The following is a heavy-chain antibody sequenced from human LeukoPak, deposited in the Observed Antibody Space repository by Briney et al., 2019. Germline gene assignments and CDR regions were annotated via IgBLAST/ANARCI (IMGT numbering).Heavy chain of an antibody. Sequence: GGSLRLSCAASGFHFSSFWMAWVRQAPGKGREWVANIKQDGSEKYYVDSVKGRFTISRDSAKNSVSLQMNSLRAEGTAVYYCARDGGGWTYFDYWGQGTPVTVSS. D-gene: IGHD6-19*01. J-gene: IGHJ4*02. CDR2: IKQDGSEK. CDR3: ARDGGGWTYFDY. V-gene: IGHV3-7*04. CDR1: GFHFSSFW.